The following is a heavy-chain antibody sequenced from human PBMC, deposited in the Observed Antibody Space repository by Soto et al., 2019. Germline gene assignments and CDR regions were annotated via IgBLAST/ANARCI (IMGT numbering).Heavy chain of an antibody. CDR2: ISDSGST. CDR1: GFTFSSYA. CDR3: AKGGEGYCSGASCLYHMDA. Sequence: PGGSLRLSCAASGFTFSSYAMSWVRQAPGKGLEWVSTISDSGSTYYADSVKGRFTISRDISKNTLYVQMSSLRAEDTAVYYCAKGGEGYCSGASCLYHMDAWGKGNTVTFSS. D-gene: IGHD2-15*01. V-gene: IGHV3-23*01. J-gene: IGHJ6*03.